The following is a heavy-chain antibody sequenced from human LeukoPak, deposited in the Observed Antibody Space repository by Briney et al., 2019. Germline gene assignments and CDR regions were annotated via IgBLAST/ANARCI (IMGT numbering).Heavy chain of an antibody. Sequence: GGSLRLSCAVSGFTFSTYAMNWVRQAPGKGLEWVSYISSSSRTIHYADSVKGRFTISRDNAKNSLYLQMNSLRAEDTAVYYCARDTHFYGSGSPAFDIWGQGTMVTVSS. D-gene: IGHD3-10*01. V-gene: IGHV3-48*04. J-gene: IGHJ3*02. CDR3: ARDTHFYGSGSPAFDI. CDR2: ISSSSRTI. CDR1: GFTFSTYA.